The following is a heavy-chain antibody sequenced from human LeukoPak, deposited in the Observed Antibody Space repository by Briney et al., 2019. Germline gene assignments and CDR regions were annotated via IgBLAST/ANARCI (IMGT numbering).Heavy chain of an antibody. V-gene: IGHV1-2*02. Sequence: ASVKVSCKASGYTFTGYYMHWVRQAPGQGLEWMGWINPNSGGTNYAQKFQGRVTMTRDTSISTAYMELSRLRSDDTAVYFCARDNWNAAPGAFAPWGQGILVTVSS. CDR3: ARDNWNAAPGAFAP. CDR2: INPNSGGT. D-gene: IGHD1-20*01. CDR1: GYTFTGYY. J-gene: IGHJ5*02.